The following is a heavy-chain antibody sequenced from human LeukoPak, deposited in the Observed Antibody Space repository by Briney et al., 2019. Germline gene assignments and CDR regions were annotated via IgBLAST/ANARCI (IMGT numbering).Heavy chain of an antibody. CDR1: GYTFTSYY. J-gene: IGHJ4*02. CDR3: ARVGQVVSAWDYGGTDHDFDY. D-gene: IGHD4-23*01. V-gene: IGHV1-46*01. Sequence: GASVKVSCKASGYTFTSYYMHWVRQAPGQGLEWMGIINPSGGSTSYAQKFQGRVTMTRDTSTSTVYMELSSLRSEDTAVYYCARVGQVVSAWDYGGTDHDFDYWGQGTLVTVSS. CDR2: INPSGGST.